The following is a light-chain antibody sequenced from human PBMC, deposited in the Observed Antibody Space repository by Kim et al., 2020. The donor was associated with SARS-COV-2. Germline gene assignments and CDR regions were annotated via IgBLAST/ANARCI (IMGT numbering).Light chain of an antibody. Sequence: YESVGDTVNISCRASQVIRNYLNWFQQKPGRAPKSLIYAVFSLQNCVPSMFSGNGSDTYFTLTISSLPPEDFAIDYCQQCNLYPYTFVQCAKLDI. CDR2: AVF. CDR1: QVIRNY. V-gene: IGKV1-16*01. CDR3: QQCNLYPYT. J-gene: IGKJ2*01.